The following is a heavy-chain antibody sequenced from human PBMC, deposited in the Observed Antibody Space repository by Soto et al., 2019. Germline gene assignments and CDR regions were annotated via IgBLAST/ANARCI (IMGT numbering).Heavy chain of an antibody. CDR3: ARRLTKTVSALGY. J-gene: IGHJ4*02. V-gene: IGHV3-30*09. Sequence: GGSLRLSYSASGFTFTSFAIHWVRQAPGKGLEWVAVISENGVNKYSAESVRGRFVISRDNSKNTVELEMNSLRPEDTAIYFCARRLTKTVSALGYWGQGTLVTVSS. D-gene: IGHD2-8*01. CDR2: ISENGVNK. CDR1: GFTFTSFA.